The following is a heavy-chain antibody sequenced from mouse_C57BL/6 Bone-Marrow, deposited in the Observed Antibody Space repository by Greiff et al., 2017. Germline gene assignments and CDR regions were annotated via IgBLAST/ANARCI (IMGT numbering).Heavy chain of an antibody. V-gene: IGHV14-4*01. D-gene: IGHD1-1*01. CDR2: IDPEDGDT. CDR3: TTPPYYYDSSYYAY. Sequence: VQLKESGAELVRPGASVTLSCTASGFTIKDDYMPWVKQRPDQGLEWIGWIDPEDGDTDYASKFQGKAPITPDTSSNTSYLQLSSLTSADTAVYYCTTPPYYYDSSYYAYWGQGTLVTVSA. CDR1: GFTIKDDY. J-gene: IGHJ3*01.